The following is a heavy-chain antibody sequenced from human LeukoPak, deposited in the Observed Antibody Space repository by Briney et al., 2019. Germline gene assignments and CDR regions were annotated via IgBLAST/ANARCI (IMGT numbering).Heavy chain of an antibody. Sequence: GGSLRLSCVASGFTFSSYTMNWVRQAPGKGLEWVSSISSSSSYRYYADSVKGRFTISRDNAKNSLYLQMNSLRAEDTAVYYCARVKAVAGRFDYWGQGTLVTVSS. V-gene: IGHV3-21*01. CDR2: ISSSSSYR. J-gene: IGHJ4*02. D-gene: IGHD6-19*01. CDR3: ARVKAVAGRFDY. CDR1: GFTFSSYT.